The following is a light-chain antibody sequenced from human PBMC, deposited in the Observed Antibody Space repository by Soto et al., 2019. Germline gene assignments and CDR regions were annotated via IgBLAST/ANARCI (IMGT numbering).Light chain of an antibody. V-gene: IGKV1-39*01. J-gene: IGKJ1*01. CDR3: QHSYSSPPWT. CDR1: QSISTY. Sequence: DIQMTQSPSSLSASVGDRVTIYCRASQSISTYLNWYQQKPGTAPRLLIYRASTVKTGVPPRFSGSGSGRDFTLTISSLRPDDIATYFCQHSYSSPPWTFGPGTKVEVK. CDR2: RAS.